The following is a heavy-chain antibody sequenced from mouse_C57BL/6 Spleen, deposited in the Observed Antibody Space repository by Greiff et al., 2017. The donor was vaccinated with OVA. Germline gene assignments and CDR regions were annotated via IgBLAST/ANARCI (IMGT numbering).Heavy chain of an antibody. CDR1: GYAFTNYL. CDR2: INPGSGGT. CDR3: ARGGTTRAWFAY. V-gene: IGHV1-54*01. J-gene: IGHJ3*01. Sequence: LQESGAELVRPGTSVKVSCKASGYAFTNYLIEWVKQRPGQGLEWIGVINPGSGGTNYNEKFKGKATLTADKSSSTAYMQLSSLTSEDSAVYFCARGGTTRAWFAYWGQGTLVTVSA. D-gene: IGHD1-1*01.